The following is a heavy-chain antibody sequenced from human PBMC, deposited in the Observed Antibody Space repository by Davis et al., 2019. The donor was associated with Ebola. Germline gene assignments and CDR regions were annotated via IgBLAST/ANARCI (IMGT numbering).Heavy chain of an antibody. D-gene: IGHD4-17*01. CDR1: GGSISSYY. V-gene: IGHV4-59*08. Sequence: SETLSLTCTVSGGSISSYYWSWIRQPPGKGLEWIGYIYYSGSTNYNPSLKSRVTLSVDTSNNQFSLTLTSVTAADTAVYYCARGHGRSDYWGQGTLVTVSS. CDR3: ARGHGRSDY. CDR2: IYYSGST. J-gene: IGHJ4*02.